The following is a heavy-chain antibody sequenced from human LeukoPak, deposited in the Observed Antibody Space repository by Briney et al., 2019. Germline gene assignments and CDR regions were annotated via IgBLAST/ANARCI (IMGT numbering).Heavy chain of an antibody. CDR3: ACGLGTMISSGPDY. CDR1: GGSISSYY. D-gene: IGHD3-22*01. J-gene: IGHJ4*02. CDR2: IYTSGST. V-gene: IGHV4-4*07. Sequence: SETLSLTCTVSGGSISSYYWSWIRQPAGKGLEWIGRIYTSGSTNYNPSLKSRVTMSVDTSKNQFSLKLSSVTAADTALYYCACGLGTMISSGPDYWGQGTLVTVSS.